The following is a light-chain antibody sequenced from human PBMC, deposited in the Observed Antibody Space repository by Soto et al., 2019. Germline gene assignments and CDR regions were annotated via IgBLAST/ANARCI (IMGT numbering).Light chain of an antibody. CDR2: WAS. CDR1: QSVLYSSNNKNY. J-gene: IGKJ4*01. V-gene: IGKV4-1*01. CDR3: QKYYSARPST. Sequence: DIVMTQSPDSLAVSLGERATINCKSSQSVLYSSNNKNYLAWYQQKSGQPPKLLIYWASTRESGVPDRFSGSGSATDFTLTISSLQAEDVAVYYCQKYYSARPSTFGGGTKVEIK.